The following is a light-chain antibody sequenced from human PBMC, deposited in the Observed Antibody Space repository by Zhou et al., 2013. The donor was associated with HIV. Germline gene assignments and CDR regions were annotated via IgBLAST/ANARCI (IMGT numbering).Light chain of an antibody. CDR2: DAS. V-gene: IGKV3-20*01. Sequence: EIVMTQSPATLSVSPGERATLSCRASQSVSSNLAWYQQKPGQAPRLLIYDASNRATGISDRFSGSGSGTDFTLIISRLEPEDFAVYYCQQYGSSPWTFGQGTKVEI. J-gene: IGKJ1*01. CDR3: QQYGSSPWT. CDR1: QSVSSN.